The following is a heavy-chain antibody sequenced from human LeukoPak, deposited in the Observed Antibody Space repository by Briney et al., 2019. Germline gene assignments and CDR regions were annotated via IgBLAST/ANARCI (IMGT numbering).Heavy chain of an antibody. V-gene: IGHV3-30*03. CDR2: ISYDGSNK. CDR1: GFTFSSYG. Sequence: GGSLRLSCAASGFTFSSYGLHWVRQAPGKGLEWVAVISYDGSNKYYADSVKGRFTISRDNSKNTLYLQMNSLRAEDTAVYYCARGYCSGGSCHGLSPYYYYYYGMDVWGQGTTVTVSS. D-gene: IGHD2-15*01. CDR3: ARGYCSGGSCHGLSPYYYYYYGMDV. J-gene: IGHJ6*02.